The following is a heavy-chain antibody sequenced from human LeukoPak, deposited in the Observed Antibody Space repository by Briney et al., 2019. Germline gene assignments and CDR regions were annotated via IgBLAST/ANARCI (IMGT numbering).Heavy chain of an antibody. Sequence: ASVTVSFTASGYTFISYALHWVRQAPGQSLEWMGWLNPGNGYTKYSQTFQGRVTFTRDTSASTAYMELSSLRSEDTAIYYCARDYRFGEPFYWGQGALVTVSS. D-gene: IGHD3-10*01. CDR2: LNPGNGYT. V-gene: IGHV1-3*01. CDR3: ARDYRFGEPFY. CDR1: GYTFISYA. J-gene: IGHJ4*02.